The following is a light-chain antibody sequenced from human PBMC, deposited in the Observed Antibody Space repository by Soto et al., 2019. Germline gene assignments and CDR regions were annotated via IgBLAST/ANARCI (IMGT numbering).Light chain of an antibody. Sequence: QSVLTQPPSASGTPGQRVTISCSGSTSNLGSNFVYWYQQVPGAAPKLLISRNDQRPSGVPERFSASKSGTSASLAISGLRSEDEADSHCAAWDDSLSGVVFGGWTQLTV. V-gene: IGLV1-47*01. CDR3: AAWDDSLSGVV. J-gene: IGLJ3*02. CDR2: RND. CDR1: TSNLGSNF.